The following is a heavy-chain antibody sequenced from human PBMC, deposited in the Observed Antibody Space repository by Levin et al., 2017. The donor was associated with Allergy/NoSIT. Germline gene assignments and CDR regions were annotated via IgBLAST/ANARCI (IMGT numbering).Heavy chain of an antibody. D-gene: IGHD6-19*01. V-gene: IGHV1-18*01. CDR1: GYSFTTYG. J-gene: IGHJ3*01. Sequence: GSLRLSCKASGYSFTTYGINWVRQGPGQGLEWMGWINSYNGKTNYAQKFQGRVTLTTDRSTSTAYMELRSLRSDDSAVYYCAKPLAGDFDAFDAWGRGTMVTVSS. CDR3: AKPLAGDFDAFDA. CDR2: INSYNGKT.